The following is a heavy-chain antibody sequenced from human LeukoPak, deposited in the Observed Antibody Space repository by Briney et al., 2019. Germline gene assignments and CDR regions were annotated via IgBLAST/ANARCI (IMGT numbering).Heavy chain of an antibody. V-gene: IGHV4-31*03. Sequence: SQTLSLTCTVSSGSISSDGYYWTWIRQHPGKGLEWIGYIYYSGSTYYDPSLESRLTTSVDTSKNQFSLKLNSVTAADTAVYFCARVRPAGWFDPWGQGTLVTVSS. CDR2: IYYSGST. D-gene: IGHD6-13*01. J-gene: IGHJ5*02. CDR1: SGSISSDGYY. CDR3: ARVRPAGWFDP.